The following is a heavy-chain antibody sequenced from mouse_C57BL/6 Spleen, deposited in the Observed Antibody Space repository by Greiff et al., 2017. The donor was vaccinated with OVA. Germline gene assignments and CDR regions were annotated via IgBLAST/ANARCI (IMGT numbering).Heavy chain of an antibody. D-gene: IGHD3-1*01. CDR1: GFTFSDYG. J-gene: IGHJ4*01. CDR2: ISSGSSTI. V-gene: IGHV5-17*01. Sequence: EVKLVESGGGLVKPGGSLKLSCAASGFTFSDYGMHWVRQAPEKGLEWVAYISSGSSTIYYADTVKGRFTISRDNAKNTLFLQMTSLRSEDTAMYYCARGLPYYYAMDYWGQGTSVTVSS. CDR3: ARGLPYYYAMDY.